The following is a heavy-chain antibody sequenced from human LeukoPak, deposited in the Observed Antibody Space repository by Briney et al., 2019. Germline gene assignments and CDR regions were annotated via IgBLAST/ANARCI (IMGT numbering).Heavy chain of an antibody. Sequence: PGGSLRLSCAASGFTFSSYGMSWVRQAPGKGLEWVSAISGSGGSTYYADSVKGRFTISRDNSKNTLYLQMNSLRAEDTAVYYCAKVGQVVVTVYYFDYWGQGTLVTVSS. CDR2: ISGSGGST. D-gene: IGHD3-22*01. V-gene: IGHV3-23*01. CDR3: AKVGQVVVTVYYFDY. J-gene: IGHJ4*02. CDR1: GFTFSSYG.